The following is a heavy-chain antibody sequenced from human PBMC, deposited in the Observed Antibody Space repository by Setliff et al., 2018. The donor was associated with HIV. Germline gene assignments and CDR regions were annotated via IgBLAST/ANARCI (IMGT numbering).Heavy chain of an antibody. Sequence: GGSLRLSCEASGFNFDLYGFHWVRQAPGKGLEWVAVIWYDGSNKYYADSVKGRFTISRDNSKNTLFLQMNSLRPEDTATYYCVRDPIEGYPDYFDYWGQGTLVTVSS. V-gene: IGHV3-33*08. D-gene: IGHD1-26*01. CDR2: IWYDGSNK. J-gene: IGHJ4*02. CDR3: VRDPIEGYPDYFDY. CDR1: GFNFDLYG.